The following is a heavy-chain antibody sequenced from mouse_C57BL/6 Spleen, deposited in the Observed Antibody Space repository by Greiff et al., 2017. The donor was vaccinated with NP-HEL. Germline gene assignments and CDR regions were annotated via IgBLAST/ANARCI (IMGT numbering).Heavy chain of an antibody. D-gene: IGHD2-1*01. CDR1: GYTFTSYW. Sequence: QVQLKQPGAELVRPGSSVKLSCKASGYTFTSYWMDWVKQRPGQGLEWIGNIYPSDSETHYNQKFKDKATLTVDKSSSTAYMQLSSLTSEDSAVYYCATKVYYGNYGAMDYWGQGTSVTVSS. CDR2: IYPSDSET. V-gene: IGHV1-61*01. J-gene: IGHJ4*01. CDR3: ATKVYYGNYGAMDY.